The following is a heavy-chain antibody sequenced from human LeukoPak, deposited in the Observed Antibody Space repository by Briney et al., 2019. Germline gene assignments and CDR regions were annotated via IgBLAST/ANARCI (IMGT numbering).Heavy chain of an antibody. D-gene: IGHD2-21*01. Sequence: GASVKVSCKASGYTFTGYYMHWVRQAPGQRLEWMGRINPNSGGTNYAQKFQGRVTMTRDTSISTAYMELSRLRSDDTAVYYCARDVGIVVVTGGDNYWGQGTLVTVSS. CDR1: GYTFTGYY. CDR3: ARDVGIVVVTGGDNY. V-gene: IGHV1-2*06. J-gene: IGHJ4*02. CDR2: INPNSGGT.